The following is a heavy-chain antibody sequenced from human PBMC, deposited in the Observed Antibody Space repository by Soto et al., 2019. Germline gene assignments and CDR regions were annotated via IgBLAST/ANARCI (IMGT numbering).Heavy chain of an antibody. Sequence: QVQLQESGPGLVKPSQTLSLTCTVSGGSISSGGYYWSWIRQHPGKGLEWIGYIYYSGSTYYNPSLKGRVTISVDTSKNQFSLKLSSVTAADTAVYYCARGLGSIYDYIWGREDYWGQGTLVTVSS. D-gene: IGHD3-16*01. CDR1: GGSISSGGYY. CDR3: ARGLGSIYDYIWGREDY. V-gene: IGHV4-31*03. J-gene: IGHJ4*02. CDR2: IYYSGST.